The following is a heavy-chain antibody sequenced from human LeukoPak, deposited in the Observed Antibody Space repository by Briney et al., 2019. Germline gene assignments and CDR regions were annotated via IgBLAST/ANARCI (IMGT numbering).Heavy chain of an antibody. CDR1: GFTFSDYY. CDR2: ISSSGSTI. J-gene: IGHJ5*02. V-gene: IGHV3-11*04. Sequence: GGSLRLSCAASGFTFSDYYMSWIRQAPGKGLEWVSYISSSGSTIYYADSVKGRFTISRDNAKNSLYLQTNSLRAEDTAVYYCARDLGAEGSGSYYHWFDPWGQGTLVTVSS. CDR3: ARDLGAEGSGSYYHWFDP. D-gene: IGHD3-10*01.